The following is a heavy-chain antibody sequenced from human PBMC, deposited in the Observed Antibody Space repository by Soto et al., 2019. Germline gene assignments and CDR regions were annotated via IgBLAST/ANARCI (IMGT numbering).Heavy chain of an antibody. D-gene: IGHD2-15*01. Sequence: EAQLVESGGTLIQPGGSLRLSCAASGFTVRSNFFTWVRQAPGKGLECVSTLYYGGTMSYADSVKGRFTISRDDSKNTLYLQMNSLRAEDTAVYYCSRDSGDHSPAATSGDVWGQGTTVTVSS. CDR2: LYYGGTM. V-gene: IGHV3-53*01. J-gene: IGHJ6*02. CDR3: SRDSGDHSPAATSGDV. CDR1: GFTVRSNF.